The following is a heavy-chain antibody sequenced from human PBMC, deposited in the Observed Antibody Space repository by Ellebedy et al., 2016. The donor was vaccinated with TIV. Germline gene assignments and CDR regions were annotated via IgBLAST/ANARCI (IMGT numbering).Heavy chain of an antibody. D-gene: IGHD3-10*01. CDR2: ISDSGTST. V-gene: IGHV3-23*01. CDR3: ARDPGRGFDI. Sequence: GESLKISCTASGFTFGDYAMSWVRQAPGKGLEWVSAISDSGTSTYYADSVKGRFTISRDSAKNSLYLQMNSLRAEDTAIYYCARDPGRGFDIWGQGTMVTVSS. CDR1: GFTFGDYA. J-gene: IGHJ3*02.